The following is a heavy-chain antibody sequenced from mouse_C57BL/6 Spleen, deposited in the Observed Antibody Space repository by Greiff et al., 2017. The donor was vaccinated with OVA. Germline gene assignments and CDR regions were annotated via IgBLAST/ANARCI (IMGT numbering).Heavy chain of an antibody. D-gene: IGHD2-5*01. J-gene: IGHJ4*01. V-gene: IGHV1-82*01. CDR2: IYPGDGDT. CDR1: GYAFSSSW. Sequence: QVQLQQSGPELVKPGASVKISCKASGYAFSSSWMNWVKQRPGKGLEWIGRIYPGDGDTNYNGKFKGKATLTADKSSSTAYMQLSSLTSEDSAVYFCAGPYYSNFYYYAMDYWGQGTSVTVSS. CDR3: AGPYYSNFYYYAMDY.